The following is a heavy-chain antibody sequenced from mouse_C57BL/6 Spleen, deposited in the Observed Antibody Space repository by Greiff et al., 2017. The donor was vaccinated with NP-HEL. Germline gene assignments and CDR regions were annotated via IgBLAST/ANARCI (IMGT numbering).Heavy chain of an antibody. Sequence: EVKLMESGGDLVKPGGSLKLSCAASGFTFSSYGMSWVRQTPDKRLEWVATISSGGSYTYYPDSVKGRFTISRDNAKNTLYLQMSSLKSEDTAMYYCASRLRDYFDYWGQGTTLTVSS. J-gene: IGHJ2*01. D-gene: IGHD1-1*01. CDR1: GFTFSSYG. V-gene: IGHV5-6*02. CDR2: ISSGGSYT. CDR3: ASRLRDYFDY.